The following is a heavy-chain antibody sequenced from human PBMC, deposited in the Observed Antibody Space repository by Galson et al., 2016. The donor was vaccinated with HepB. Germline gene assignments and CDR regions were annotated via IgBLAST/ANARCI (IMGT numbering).Heavy chain of an antibody. J-gene: IGHJ6*02. CDR2: ISPGGNT. CDR3: ARGRTESRINMVRGRLETESYNSGMDL. D-gene: IGHD3-10*01. CDR1: GGSFSSHF. Sequence: SETLSLTCAVYGGSFSSHFCSWVRQSSGKGLEWIGEISPGGNTNYNPSLASRVSMSVDTSKNQCSLNLYSVTAADTAVYYCARGRTESRINMVRGRLETESYNSGMDLWGQGTTVTVS. V-gene: IGHV4-34*01.